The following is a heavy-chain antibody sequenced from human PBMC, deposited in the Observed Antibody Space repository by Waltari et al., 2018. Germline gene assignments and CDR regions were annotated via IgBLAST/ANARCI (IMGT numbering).Heavy chain of an antibody. D-gene: IGHD6-6*01. CDR2: IYYSGST. Sequence: QLQLQESGPGLVKPLETLSLTCTVSGGSISSSSYYWGCIRQPPGKGLEWIGSIYYSGSTYDNPSLKSRVTISVDTSKNQFSLKLSSVTAADTAVYYCARDKSPLAARDWFDPWGQGTLVTVSS. CDR3: ARDKSPLAARDWFDP. CDR1: GGSISSSSYY. J-gene: IGHJ5*02. V-gene: IGHV4-39*07.